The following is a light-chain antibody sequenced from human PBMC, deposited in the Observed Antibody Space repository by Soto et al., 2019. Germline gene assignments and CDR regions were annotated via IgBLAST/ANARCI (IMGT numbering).Light chain of an antibody. CDR3: QQSYSNPRT. J-gene: IGKJ1*01. CDR1: QSISSY. Sequence: DIQMTQSPSSLSASVGDRVTITCRASQSISSYLNWYQHKPGKAPNLLIYAATTLQSGVPSRFSGSGSGTDFTLTISSLQPEDFATYYWQQSYSNPRTFGQGTKVDIK. V-gene: IGKV1-39*01. CDR2: AAT.